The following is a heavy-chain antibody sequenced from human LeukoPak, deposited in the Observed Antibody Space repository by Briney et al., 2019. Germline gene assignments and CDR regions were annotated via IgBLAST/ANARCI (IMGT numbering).Heavy chain of an antibody. V-gene: IGHV4-59*01. CDR2: IYYSGST. J-gene: IGHJ4*02. Sequence: SETLSHTCTVSGGSIRSYXXXXXRQPPGKGLEWIGYIYYSGSTXXNPTXKSRVTXXXDTSKNQFSLKLSSVTAADTAVYYCARGKGYFDYWGQGTLVTVSS. CDR3: ARGKGYFDY. CDR1: GGSIRSYX.